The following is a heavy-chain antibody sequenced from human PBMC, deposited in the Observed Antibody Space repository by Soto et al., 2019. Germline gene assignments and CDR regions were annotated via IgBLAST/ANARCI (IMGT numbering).Heavy chain of an antibody. CDR1: GFTFSSYA. Sequence: EVQLLESGGGLVQPGGSLRLSCAASGFTFSSYAMSWVRQAPGKGLEWVSAISGSGGSTYYADSVKGRFTISRDNSKNTLYLQINSLRAEDTAVYYCAKVVGQQLGTFDYWGQGTLVTVSS. D-gene: IGHD6-13*01. J-gene: IGHJ4*02. CDR2: ISGSGGST. CDR3: AKVVGQQLGTFDY. V-gene: IGHV3-23*01.